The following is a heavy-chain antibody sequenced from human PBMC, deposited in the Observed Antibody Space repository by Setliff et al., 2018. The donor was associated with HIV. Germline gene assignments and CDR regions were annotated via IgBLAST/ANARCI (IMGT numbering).Heavy chain of an antibody. V-gene: IGHV4-59*10. Sequence: SETLSLTCAVYGGSFSDNYWSWIRQPAGKGLEWIGRVSSRGDTNYNPSLKSRVTMSVDKSRNQFSLKVSSVTAADTALYYCARGRFHRLHRPYSGSGSLGIQYFDYWGQGTLVTVSS. CDR2: VSSRGDT. J-gene: IGHJ4*02. CDR3: ARGRFHRLHRPYSGSGSLGIQYFDY. CDR1: GGSFSDNY. D-gene: IGHD3-10*01.